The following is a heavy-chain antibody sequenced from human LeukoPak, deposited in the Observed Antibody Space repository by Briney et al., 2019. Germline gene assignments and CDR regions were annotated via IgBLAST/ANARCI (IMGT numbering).Heavy chain of an antibody. J-gene: IGHJ4*02. Sequence: PSETLSLTCTVSGGSISSGDYYWSWIRQPPGKGLEWIGYIYYSGSTYYNPSLKSRVTISVDTSKNQFSLKLSSVTAADTAVYYCARAPGPSWGYGGNEDYWGQGTLVTVSS. CDR3: ARAPGPSWGYGGNEDY. V-gene: IGHV4-30-4*08. CDR2: IYYSGST. D-gene: IGHD4-23*01. CDR1: GGSISSGDYY.